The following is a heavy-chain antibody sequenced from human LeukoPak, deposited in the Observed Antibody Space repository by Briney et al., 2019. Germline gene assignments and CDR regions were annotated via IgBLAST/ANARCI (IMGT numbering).Heavy chain of an antibody. V-gene: IGHV3-23*01. CDR2: ISGSGGST. D-gene: IGHD6-13*01. CDR3: AKDRSRYSSSWPRPDY. J-gene: IGHJ4*02. CDR1: GFTFSSYA. Sequence: GGSLRLSCAASGFTFSSYAMSWVRQAPGKGLEWVSAISGSGGSTYYADSVKGRFTISRDNSKNTLYLQMNSLRAEDTAVYYCAKDRSRYSSSWPRPDYWGQGTLVTVSS.